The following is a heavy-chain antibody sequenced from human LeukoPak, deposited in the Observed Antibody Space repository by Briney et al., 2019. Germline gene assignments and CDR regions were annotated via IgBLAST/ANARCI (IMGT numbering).Heavy chain of an antibody. V-gene: IGHV4-39*01. D-gene: IGHD1-1*01. J-gene: IGHJ4*02. CDR3: ARHLSGTTMSHYFDF. CDR2: IYSSGNT. CDR1: GDSISSGRNY. Sequence: PSETLSLTCSVSGDSISSGRNYWGWIRQSPGKGLEWIASIYSSGNTHSNPSLKSRVSISVDTSKNQVSLKLYSVTASDAAIYYCARHLSGTTMSHYFDFWGQGTLVAVSS.